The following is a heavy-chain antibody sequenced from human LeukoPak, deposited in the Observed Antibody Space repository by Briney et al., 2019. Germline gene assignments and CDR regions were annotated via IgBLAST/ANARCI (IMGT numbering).Heavy chain of an antibody. Sequence: ASVKVSCKASGYTFANYLLHWVRQAPGQGLEWVGRITPSVDTTNYAQKFRDRVTMTRDTSTSTVYMELSSLRSEDTAVYHCVREESGGYFDYWGQGTLVTVSS. V-gene: IGHV1-46*01. CDR3: VREESGGYFDY. CDR1: GYTFANYL. D-gene: IGHD2-8*02. CDR2: ITPSVDTT. J-gene: IGHJ4*02.